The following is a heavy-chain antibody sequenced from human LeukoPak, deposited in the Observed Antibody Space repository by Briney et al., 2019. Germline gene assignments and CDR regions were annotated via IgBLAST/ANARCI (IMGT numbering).Heavy chain of an antibody. CDR3: AKLRELEHIDF. CDR2: IYYSGRT. V-gene: IGHV4-39*01. D-gene: IGHD1/OR15-1a*01. Sequence: SSETVSLTCSVSGDSMSSSSFYWGWIRQPPGRGLEWIGSIYYSGRTYYNPSLESRVTISVDTSKNQFSLMLTSVTAADTAVYYCAKLRELEHIDFWGQGALVTVSS. CDR1: GDSMSSSSFY. J-gene: IGHJ4*02.